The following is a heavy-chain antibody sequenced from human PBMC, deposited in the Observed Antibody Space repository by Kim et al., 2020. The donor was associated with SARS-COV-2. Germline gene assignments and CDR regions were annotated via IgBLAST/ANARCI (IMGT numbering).Heavy chain of an antibody. V-gene: IGHV1-18*04. J-gene: IGHJ5*02. CDR3: ALYYDFWSGGWFDP. Sequence: ASVKVSCKASGYTFTSYGISWVRQAPGQGLEWMGWISAYNGNTNYAQKLQGRVTMTTDTSTSTAYMELRSLRSDDTAVYYCALYYDFWSGGWFDPWGQGTLVTVSS. CDR2: ISAYNGNT. D-gene: IGHD3-3*01. CDR1: GYTFTSYG.